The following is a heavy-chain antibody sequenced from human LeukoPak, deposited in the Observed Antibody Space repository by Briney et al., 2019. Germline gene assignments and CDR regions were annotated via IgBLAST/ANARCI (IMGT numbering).Heavy chain of an antibody. J-gene: IGHJ3*02. CDR3: AKDPRVLLWFGEAEAFDI. D-gene: IGHD3-10*01. CDR2: ISGSGGST. V-gene: IGHV3-23*01. CDR1: GFTFSSYG. Sequence: PGGSLRLSCAASGFTFSSYGMHWVRQAPGKGLEWVSAISGSGGSTYYADSVKGRFTISRDNSKNTLYLQMNSLRAEDTAVYYCAKDPRVLLWFGEAEAFDIWGQGTMVTVSS.